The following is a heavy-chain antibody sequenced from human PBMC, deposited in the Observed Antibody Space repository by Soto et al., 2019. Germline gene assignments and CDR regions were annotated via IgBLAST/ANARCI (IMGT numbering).Heavy chain of an antibody. Sequence: GESLKISCQASGYTFSAYWIAWVRQMPGKGLDWMGIIHPGDSDIRYSPSFRGQVTISADKSITTAYLQWSSLGASDTAIYYCARQDGAANFYFDRWGQGTLVTVSS. D-gene: IGHD1-1*01. CDR2: IHPGDSDI. CDR3: ARQDGAANFYFDR. V-gene: IGHV5-51*01. J-gene: IGHJ4*02. CDR1: GYTFSAYW.